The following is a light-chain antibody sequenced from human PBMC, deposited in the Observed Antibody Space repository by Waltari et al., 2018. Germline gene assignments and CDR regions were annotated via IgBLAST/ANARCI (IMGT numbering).Light chain of an antibody. J-gene: IGLJ3*02. Sequence: QSVLTQPPSVSGAPGQRVTISCTGSGSNIGAGYDVHWYQQLPRAAPKLLLYGSSSRPLGVPDRFFGSTSGTSASLAIIGLQAEDEADYYCQSYDTSLSVVFGGGTKLTVL. CDR2: GSS. CDR3: QSYDTSLSVV. CDR1: GSNIGAGYD. V-gene: IGLV1-40*01.